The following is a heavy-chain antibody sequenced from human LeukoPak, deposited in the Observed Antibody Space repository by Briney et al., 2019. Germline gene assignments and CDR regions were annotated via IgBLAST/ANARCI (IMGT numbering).Heavy chain of an antibody. V-gene: IGHV3-21*04. CDR3: AKDFWFGELSNSIFDY. Sequence: PGGSLRLSCAASGFTFSSNSMNWVRQAPGKGAEWVSSISSSSYIYYADSVKGRFTISRDNAKNSLYLQMNSLRAEDTALYYCAKDFWFGELSNSIFDYWGQGTLVTVSS. D-gene: IGHD3-10*01. CDR2: ISSSSYI. J-gene: IGHJ4*02. CDR1: GFTFSSNS.